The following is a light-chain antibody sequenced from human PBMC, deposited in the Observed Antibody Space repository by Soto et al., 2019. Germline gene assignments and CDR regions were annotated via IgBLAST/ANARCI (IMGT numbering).Light chain of an antibody. CDR1: SSNIGNNY. CDR3: AVWDDSLGGSYI. V-gene: IGLV1-47*02. Sequence: QSVLTQPPSASGTPGQRVTISCSGSSSNIGNNYVSWYQLLPGTAPKLLIYSHNQRPSGVPDRFSGSKSGTAASLAINGLRSEDEGDYYCAVWDDSLGGSYIFGSGTNVTVL. J-gene: IGLJ1*01. CDR2: SHN.